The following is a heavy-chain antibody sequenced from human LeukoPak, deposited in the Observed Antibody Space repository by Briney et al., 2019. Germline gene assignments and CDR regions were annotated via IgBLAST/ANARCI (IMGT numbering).Heavy chain of an antibody. D-gene: IGHD6-25*01. CDR2: ISTSGST. CDR1: GGSISGYY. Sequence: SETLSLTCTVSGGSISGYYWSWIRQPAGMGLEWIGRISTSGSTHYSPSLKSRVTMSEDTSRNQFSLNLSSVAAADTAVYYCARGGQQRPLDYWGRGTLVTVSS. V-gene: IGHV4-4*07. CDR3: ARGGQQRPLDY. J-gene: IGHJ4*01.